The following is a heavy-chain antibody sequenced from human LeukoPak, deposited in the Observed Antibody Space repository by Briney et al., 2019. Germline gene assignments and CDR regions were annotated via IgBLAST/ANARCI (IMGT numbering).Heavy chain of an antibody. J-gene: IGHJ4*02. D-gene: IGHD4-17*01. CDR1: GXXFSSHA. V-gene: IGHV3-23*01. CDR2: ISGSGGST. Sequence: PGGSLRLSCAXSGXXFSSHAMSWVRQAPGKGLEWVPAISGSGGSTYYADSVKGWFTISRDNSKNTLYLQMNSLRAEDTAVYYCAKYTFGDPNPYWGQGTLVTVSS. CDR3: AKYTFGDPNPY.